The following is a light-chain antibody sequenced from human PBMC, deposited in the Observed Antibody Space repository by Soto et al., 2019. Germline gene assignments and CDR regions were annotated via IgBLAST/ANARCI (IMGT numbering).Light chain of an antibody. V-gene: IGKV1-5*03. CDR3: QEYKTGPGYN. J-gene: IGKJ2*01. CDR1: QSFGRW. CDR2: KTS. Sequence: DIQMTQSPSTLSASVGHRVTITRRASQSFGRWLAWYQQKPGKAPELLIYKTSTLERGVPSRFSGSGSGTEFTLTISSLQPDDFATYYCQEYKTGPGYNFGQGTRLEIK.